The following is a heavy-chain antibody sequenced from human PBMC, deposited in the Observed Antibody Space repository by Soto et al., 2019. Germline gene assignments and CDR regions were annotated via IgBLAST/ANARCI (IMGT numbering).Heavy chain of an antibody. V-gene: IGHV3-74*01. J-gene: IGHJ4*02. CDR2: INGDGSGT. D-gene: IGHD3-10*01. CDR1: GLTFIGSW. Sequence: EVQLVESGGGLVQPGGSLRLSCAASGLTFIGSWMHWVRQAPGKGRVWVSRINGDGSGTSYADFVKGRFTISRDNAKNTLFLQMNGLRAEDTAVYYCARGIFGSGTANDYWGQGTLVTVSS. CDR3: ARGIFGSGTANDY.